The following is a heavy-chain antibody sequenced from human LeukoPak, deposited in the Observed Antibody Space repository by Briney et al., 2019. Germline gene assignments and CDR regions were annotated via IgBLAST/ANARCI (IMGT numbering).Heavy chain of an antibody. CDR1: GYTLTELS. CDR3: ARSVGYCSSTSCYYYYYYMDV. D-gene: IGHD2-2*01. Sequence: ASVKVSCKVSGYTLTELSMHWVRQAPGKGLEWRGGFDPEDGETIYAQKFQGRVTMTEDTSTDTAYMELSSLRSEDTAVYYCARSVGYCSSTSCYYYYYYMDVWGKGTTVTVSS. J-gene: IGHJ6*03. V-gene: IGHV1-24*01. CDR2: FDPEDGET.